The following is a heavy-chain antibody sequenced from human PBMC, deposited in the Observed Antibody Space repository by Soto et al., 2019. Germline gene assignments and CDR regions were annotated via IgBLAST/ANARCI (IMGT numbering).Heavy chain of an antibody. CDR2: ISISSRTI. Sequence: VQVVESGGGLAQPGGSLRLSCAASGFTFSSYSMNWVRQAPGKGLEWVSYISISSRTIYYADSVKGRFTISRDDAKNSLHLQMNSLRDEDTAVYYCARDNGIAGSFDPWGKGTLVTVSS. J-gene: IGHJ5*02. CDR1: GFTFSSYS. V-gene: IGHV3-48*02. CDR3: ARDNGIAGSFDP. D-gene: IGHD6-13*01.